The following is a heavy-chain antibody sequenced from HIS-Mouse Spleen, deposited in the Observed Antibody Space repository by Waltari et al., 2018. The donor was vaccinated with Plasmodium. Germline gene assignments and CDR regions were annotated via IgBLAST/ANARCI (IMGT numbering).Heavy chain of an antibody. CDR2: TYSVGST. CDR1: GFTVSSNY. J-gene: IGHJ3*02. Sequence: EVQLVESGGGLIQPGGSLRLSCASSGFTVSSNYMSWVRQAPGKGLGWVPVTYSVGSTYYADSVKGRFTISRDNAKNPLYLQMNSLRAEDTAVYYCARGMKSSSSAFDIWGQGTMVTVSS. CDR3: ARGMKSSSSAFDI. V-gene: IGHV3-53*01. D-gene: IGHD6-6*01.